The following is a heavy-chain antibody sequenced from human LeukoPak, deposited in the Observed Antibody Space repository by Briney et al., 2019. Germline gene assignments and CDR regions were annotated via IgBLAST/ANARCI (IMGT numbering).Heavy chain of an antibody. CDR1: GFTFSSYA. CDR3: ARDMGLTYYDILTGYSAFDI. V-gene: IGHV3-64*01. Sequence: QPGGSLRLSCAASGFTFSSYAMHWVRQAPGKGLEYVSAISSNGGSTYYANSVKGRFTISRDNSKNTLYLQMGSLRAEDMAVYYCARDMGLTYYDILTGYSAFDIWGQGTMVTVSS. CDR2: ISSNGGST. D-gene: IGHD3-9*01. J-gene: IGHJ3*02.